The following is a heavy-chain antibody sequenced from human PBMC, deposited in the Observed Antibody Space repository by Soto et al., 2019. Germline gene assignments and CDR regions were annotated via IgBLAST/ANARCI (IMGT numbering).Heavy chain of an antibody. CDR3: ARHPREWLGYYFDY. V-gene: IGHV4-59*01. CDR1: GGSISSYY. CDR2: IYYSGST. D-gene: IGHD6-19*01. Sequence: SETLSLTCTVSGGSISSYYWSWIRQPPGKGLEWIGYIYYSGSTNYNPSLKSRVTISVDTSKNQFSLKLSSVTAADTAVYYCARHPREWLGYYFDYWGQGTLVTVSS. J-gene: IGHJ4*02.